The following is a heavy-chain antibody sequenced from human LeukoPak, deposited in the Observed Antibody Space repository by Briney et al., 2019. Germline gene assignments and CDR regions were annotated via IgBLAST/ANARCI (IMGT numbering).Heavy chain of an antibody. J-gene: IGHJ4*02. CDR1: GYTFSDYV. CDR2: ISTYTGNS. Sequence: GASVKVSCKASGYTFSDYVLTWVRQAPGQGLEWMGRISTYTGNSNYAQKFQDRASMTRDTSTSTAYMELRNLSSDDTAVYYCARTMTTGTTHGELDFWGQGTLVTVSS. V-gene: IGHV1-18*01. CDR3: ARTMTTGTTHGELDF. D-gene: IGHD1-7*01.